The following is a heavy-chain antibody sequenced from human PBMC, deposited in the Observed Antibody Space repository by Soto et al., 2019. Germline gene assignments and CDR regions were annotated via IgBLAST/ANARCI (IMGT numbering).Heavy chain of an antibody. D-gene: IGHD3-22*01. CDR1: GGTFSSYA. CDR2: IIPIFGTA. CDR3: ARDPRFYDSPDY. J-gene: IGHJ4*02. V-gene: IGHV1-69*13. Sequence: SVKVSCKASGGTFSSYAISWVRQAPGQGLEWMGGIIPIFGTANYAQKFQGRVTITADESTSTAYMELSSLRSEDTAVYYCARDPRFYDSPDYWGQGTLVTVSS.